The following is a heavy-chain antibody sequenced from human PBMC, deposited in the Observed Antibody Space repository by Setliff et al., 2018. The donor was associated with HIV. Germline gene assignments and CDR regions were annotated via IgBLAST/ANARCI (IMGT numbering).Heavy chain of an antibody. V-gene: IGHV4-59*11. Sequence: SETLSLTCTVSGGSISSHFWSWVRQPPGKGLEWIGFFYYSGSTNYNPSLKSRVTISVDTSRNQVSLTLSSVTPADTAVYYCARHICGTTACYAVDVWGPRTMVTVSS. D-gene: IGHD2-2*01. CDR2: FYYSGST. J-gene: IGHJ3*01. CDR1: GGSISSHF. CDR3: ARHICGTTACYAVDV.